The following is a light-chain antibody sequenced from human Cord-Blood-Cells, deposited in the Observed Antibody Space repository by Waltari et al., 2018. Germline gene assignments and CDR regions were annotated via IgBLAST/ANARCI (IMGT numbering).Light chain of an antibody. CDR3: AACDDSLNGVV. CDR1: SPNFENNA. CDR2: YDD. J-gene: IGLJ2*01. Sequence: QSVLTPPPSVPAAPRQGVPIPCSGSSPNFENNAVNWYQQLPGTAPKLLIYYDDLLPSGVSDRFSGSKSGTSASLAISGLQSEDEADYYCAACDDSLNGVVFGGGTKLTVL. V-gene: IGLV1-36*01.